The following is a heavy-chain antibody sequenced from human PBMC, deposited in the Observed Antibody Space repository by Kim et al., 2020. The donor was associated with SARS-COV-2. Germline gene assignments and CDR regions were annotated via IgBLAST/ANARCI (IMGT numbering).Heavy chain of an antibody. CDR1: GGSISTSSYY. V-gene: IGHV4-39*01. CDR3: ARQAGGGDTRWFDS. D-gene: IGHD2-21*01. Sequence: SETLSLTCIVSGGSISTSSYYWGWIRQPPGKGLEWIGTIYYSGSTYYNPYLKSRVTISVDASKNQFSLKLNSVTAADTAVYHCARQAGGGDTRWFDSWGQGTLVTVSS. CDR2: IYYSGST. J-gene: IGHJ5*01.